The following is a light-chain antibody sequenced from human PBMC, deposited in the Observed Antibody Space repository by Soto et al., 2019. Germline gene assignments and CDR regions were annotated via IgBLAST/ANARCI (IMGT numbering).Light chain of an antibody. V-gene: IGKV1-39*01. CDR2: AAS. J-gene: IGKJ1*01. Sequence: DIQMTQSPSSLSASVGDMVTITCRASQSISSYLNWYQQKRGQAPKLXIYAASSLQSGVPSRFSGSGSGTDFTLTISSLQPEDFATYYCQQSYSTPWTFGQGTKVDIK. CDR1: QSISSY. CDR3: QQSYSTPWT.